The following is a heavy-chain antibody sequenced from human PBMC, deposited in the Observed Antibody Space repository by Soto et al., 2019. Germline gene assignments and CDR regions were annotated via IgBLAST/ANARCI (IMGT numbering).Heavy chain of an antibody. Sequence: QVQLQESGPGLVKPSETLSLTCTVSGGSVSSGSYYWSWIRQPPGKGLEWIGYIYYSGSTNYNPSLQSRVTISVDTSKNQFSLKLSSVTAADTAVYYCASSTLDYSNFVDYWGQGTLVTVSS. D-gene: IGHD4-4*01. CDR2: IYYSGST. V-gene: IGHV4-61*01. J-gene: IGHJ4*02. CDR3: ASSTLDYSNFVDY. CDR1: GGSVSSGSYY.